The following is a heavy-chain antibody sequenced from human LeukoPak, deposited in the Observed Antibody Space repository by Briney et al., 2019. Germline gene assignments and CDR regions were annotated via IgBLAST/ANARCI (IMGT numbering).Heavy chain of an antibody. D-gene: IGHD3-22*01. CDR1: GFTFSSYS. V-gene: IGHV3-21*01. J-gene: IGHJ4*02. CDR3: AREGGATYDSSGYCIDY. CDR2: ISSSSSYI. Sequence: PGGSLRLSCAASGFTFSSYSMNWVRQAPGKGLEWVSYISSSSSYIYYADSVKGRFTISRDNAKNSLYLQMNSLRAEDTAMYYCAREGGATYDSSGYCIDYWGQGTLVTVSS.